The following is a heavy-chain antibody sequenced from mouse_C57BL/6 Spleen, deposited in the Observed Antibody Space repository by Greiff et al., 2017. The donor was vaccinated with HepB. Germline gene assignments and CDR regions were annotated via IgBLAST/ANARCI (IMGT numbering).Heavy chain of an antibody. CDR1: GYSFTGYY. J-gene: IGHJ4*01. D-gene: IGHD2-5*01. Sequence: EVQLQQSGPELVKPGASAKISCKASGYSFTGYYMNWVKQSPEKSLEWIGEINPSTGGTTYNQKFKAKATLTVDKSSSTAYMQLKSLTSEDSAVYYCARQDYSNYLGAMDYWGQGTSVTVSS. V-gene: IGHV1-42*01. CDR2: INPSTGGT. CDR3: ARQDYSNYLGAMDY.